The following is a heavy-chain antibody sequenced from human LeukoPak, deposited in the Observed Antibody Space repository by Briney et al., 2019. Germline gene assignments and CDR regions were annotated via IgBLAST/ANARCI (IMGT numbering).Heavy chain of an antibody. Sequence: SETLSLTCTVSGGSIRSYYWGWVRQPAGKGLEWIGRIYTSGSSNYNPSLKSRVTMSLDTSRNQFSLKLTSVTAADTALYYCATTPQWLGAFDIWGQGTMVTVSS. D-gene: IGHD6-19*01. CDR3: ATTPQWLGAFDI. V-gene: IGHV4-4*07. CDR2: IYTSGSS. CDR1: GGSIRSYY. J-gene: IGHJ3*02.